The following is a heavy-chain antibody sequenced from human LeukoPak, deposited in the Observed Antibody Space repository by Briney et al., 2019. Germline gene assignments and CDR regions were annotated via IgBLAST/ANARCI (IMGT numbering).Heavy chain of an antibody. D-gene: IGHD2-15*01. CDR3: ARGCSGGSCYPHYYGMDV. CDR1: GFTFSSYD. V-gene: IGHV3-13*01. J-gene: IGHJ6*02. Sequence: GGSLRLSCAASGFTFSSYDMHWVRQATGKGLEWVSAIGTAGDTYYPGSVKGRFTISRENAKNSLYLQMNSLRAGDTAVYYCARGCSGGSCYPHYYGMDVWGQGTTVTVSS. CDR2: IGTAGDT.